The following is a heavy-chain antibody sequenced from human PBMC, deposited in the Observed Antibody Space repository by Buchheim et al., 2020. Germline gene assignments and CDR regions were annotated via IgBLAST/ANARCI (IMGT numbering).Heavy chain of an antibody. Sequence: QVQLVQSGAEVKKPGSSVKVSCKASGGTFSSYAISWVRQAPGQGLEWMGWINPNSGGTNYAQKFQGRVTMTRDTSISTAYMELSTLRSDDTAVYYCARGSDFWSGPLYYYYYYGMDVWGQGTT. CDR3: ARGSDFWSGPLYYYYYYGMDV. D-gene: IGHD3-3*01. J-gene: IGHJ6*02. CDR2: INPNSGGT. V-gene: IGHV1-2*02. CDR1: GGTFSSYA.